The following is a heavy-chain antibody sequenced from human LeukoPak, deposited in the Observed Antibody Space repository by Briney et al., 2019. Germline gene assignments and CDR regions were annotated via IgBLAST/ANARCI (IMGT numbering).Heavy chain of an antibody. J-gene: IGHJ5*02. Sequence: ASVKVSCKASGYIFTNNAMHWVRQAPGQRLEWMGWINAGKGDTKYSQKFQGRITITRDTSASTAYMELSSLRSEDTAVYYCAKDRGSLYSGNLKFDLWGQGTLIAVS. CDR1: GYIFTNNA. CDR3: AKDRGSLYSGNLKFDL. CDR2: INAGKGDT. V-gene: IGHV1-3*01. D-gene: IGHD1-26*01.